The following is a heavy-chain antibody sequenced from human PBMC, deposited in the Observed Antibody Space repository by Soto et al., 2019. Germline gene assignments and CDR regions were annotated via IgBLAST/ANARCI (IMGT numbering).Heavy chain of an antibody. D-gene: IGHD3-22*01. Sequence: SETLSLTCDVSAYSSSRGFYLDWIRQPPGKGLEWIGSIYQSGSTYYNPSLKSRVTISVDTSKNQFSLKLSSVTAADTAVYYCAREMADYYSITVYYSASEYGGKGILVTVSS. J-gene: IGHJ4*02. CDR2: IYQSGST. V-gene: IGHV4-38-2*02. CDR1: AYSSSRGFY. CDR3: AREMADYYSITVYYSASEY.